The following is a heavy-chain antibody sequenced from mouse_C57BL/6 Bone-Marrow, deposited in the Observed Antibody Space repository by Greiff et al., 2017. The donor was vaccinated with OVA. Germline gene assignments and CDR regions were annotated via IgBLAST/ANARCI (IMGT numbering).Heavy chain of an antibody. Sequence: QVHVKQSGAELARPGASVKLSCKASGYTFTSYGISWVKQRTGQGLGWIGEIYPRSGNTYYNEKFKGKATLTADKSSSTAYMELRSLTSEDSAVYFCARFDYDVIVDYWGQGTTLTVSA. D-gene: IGHD2-4*01. CDR1: GYTFTSYG. V-gene: IGHV1-81*01. J-gene: IGHJ2*01. CDR2: IYPRSGNT. CDR3: ARFDYDVIVDY.